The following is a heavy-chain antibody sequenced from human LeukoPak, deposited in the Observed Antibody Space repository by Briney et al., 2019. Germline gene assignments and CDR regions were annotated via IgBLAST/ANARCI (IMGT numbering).Heavy chain of an antibody. J-gene: IGHJ3*01. Sequence: GGSLRLSCAASGFTFNTYWMHWVRQGPGKGLVWVSRINGDGSRASYADSVKGRFTISRDNAKNTLYLQMNSPRPEDTAVYFCVREAGGTYAFDVWGQGTMVTVSS. CDR1: GFTFNTYW. V-gene: IGHV3-74*01. CDR2: INGDGSRA. D-gene: IGHD3-16*01. CDR3: VREAGGTYAFDV.